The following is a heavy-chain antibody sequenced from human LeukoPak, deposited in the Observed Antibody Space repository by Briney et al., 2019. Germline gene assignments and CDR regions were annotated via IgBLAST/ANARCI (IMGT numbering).Heavy chain of an antibody. V-gene: IGHV3-48*03. Sequence: GGSLRLSCAASGFTFSSYEMNWVRQAPGKGLEWVSYISSSGSTIYYADSVKGRFTISRDNSKNTLYLQMNSLRAEDTAVYYCAKDLVEWELLTGFGSNYFDYWGQGTLVTVSS. J-gene: IGHJ4*02. CDR2: ISSSGSTI. CDR3: AKDLVEWELLTGFGSNYFDY. CDR1: GFTFSSYE. D-gene: IGHD1-26*01.